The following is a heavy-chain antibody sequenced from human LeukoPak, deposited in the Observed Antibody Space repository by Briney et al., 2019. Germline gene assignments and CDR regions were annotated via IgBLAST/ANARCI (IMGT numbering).Heavy chain of an antibody. V-gene: IGHV3-21*01. J-gene: IGHJ4*02. CDR1: GFTFSTCS. CDR2: ISGSSYHI. D-gene: IGHD3-22*01. CDR3: ARCPQYYYDSRGCPFGY. Sequence: GGSLRLSCAASGFTFSTCSMKWVRQAPGKALEWVSSISGSSYHIYYADSVKGRFTISRDNANNLLYLQMNSLRDDDTAMYYCARCPQYYYDSRGCPFGYWGRGTLVTVSS.